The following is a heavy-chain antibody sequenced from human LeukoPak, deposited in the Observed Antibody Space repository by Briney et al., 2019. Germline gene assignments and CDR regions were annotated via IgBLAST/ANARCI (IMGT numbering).Heavy chain of an antibody. Sequence: GGSLRLSCAASGITFSDYYMSWIRQAPGKGLEWVSYISSSSSTIYYADSVKGRFAISRDNARTSLYLQINSLRAEDTAIYYCARVSGSSLTHYFDNWGQGTLVTVSS. CDR1: GITFSDYY. CDR2: ISSSSSTI. D-gene: IGHD1-26*01. J-gene: IGHJ4*02. CDR3: ARVSGSSLTHYFDN. V-gene: IGHV3-11*04.